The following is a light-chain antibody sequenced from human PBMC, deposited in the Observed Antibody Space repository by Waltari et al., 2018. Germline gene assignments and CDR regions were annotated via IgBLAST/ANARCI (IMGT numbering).Light chain of an antibody. J-gene: IGLJ2*01. CDR3: HSHTSSITTVI. CDR1: SSDVGGYNY. CDR2: EVS. V-gene: IGLV2-14*01. Sequence: QSALTQPASVSGSPGQSITISCTGTSSDVGGYNYVSWYQHPPGNAPQIIICEVSKRPSGVSYRFSGSKSGNTASLTISGLQAEDEADYYCHSHTSSITTVIFGGGTKLTV.